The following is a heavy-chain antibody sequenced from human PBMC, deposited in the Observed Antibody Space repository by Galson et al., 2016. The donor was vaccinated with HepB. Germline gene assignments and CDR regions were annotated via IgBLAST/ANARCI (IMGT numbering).Heavy chain of an antibody. CDR3: ARDSIVGFRERGGTDV. CDR2: IRDSGAFP. V-gene: IGHV3-11*01. D-gene: IGHD3-10*01. CDR1: GFIFNDYH. Sequence: SLRLSCAASGFIFNDYHMAWIRQAPGRGPEWVSQIRDSGAFPYYADSVRGRFTISRDTAKNLIFLQMTSLRVEDTAIYYCARDSIVGFRERGGTDVWGRGTTVIVSS. J-gene: IGHJ6*04.